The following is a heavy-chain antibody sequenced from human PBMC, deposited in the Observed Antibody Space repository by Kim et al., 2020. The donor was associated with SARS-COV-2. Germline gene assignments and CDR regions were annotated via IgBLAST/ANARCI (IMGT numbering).Heavy chain of an antibody. CDR2: ISYDGSNK. V-gene: IGHV3-30*04. CDR1: GFTFSSYA. J-gene: IGHJ4*02. D-gene: IGHD6-13*01. Sequence: GGSLRLSCAASGFTFSSYAMHWVRQAPGKGLEWVAVISYDGSNKYYADSVKGRFTISRDNSKNTLYLQMNSLRAEDTAVYYCAGRNRNRAAPFDYWGQGTLVTVSS. CDR3: AGRNRNRAAPFDY.